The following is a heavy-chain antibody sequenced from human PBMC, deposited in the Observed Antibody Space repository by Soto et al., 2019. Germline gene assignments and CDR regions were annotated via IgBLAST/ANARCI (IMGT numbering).Heavy chain of an antibody. D-gene: IGHD3-16*02. CDR3: VRGGNHVWGSYQD. CDR2: INGDGSIT. J-gene: IGHJ4*02. Sequence: EVQLVESGGGLGQPGGSLRLSCAASGFTFRNYWMYWVRQAPGKGLVWVSHINGDGSITAYADSVRGRFTISRDDAKNTLFLQTNSLRPEDTAVYYCVRGGNHVWGSYQDWGQGTLVTVPS. CDR1: GFTFRNYW. V-gene: IGHV3-74*01.